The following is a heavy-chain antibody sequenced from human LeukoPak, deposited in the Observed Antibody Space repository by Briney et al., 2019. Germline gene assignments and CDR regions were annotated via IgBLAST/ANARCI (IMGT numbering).Heavy chain of an antibody. V-gene: IGHV4-59*08. CDR1: GGSITSYY. D-gene: IGHD6-13*01. CDR2: LYYSGYS. J-gene: IGHJ4*02. CDR3: ARGAYSSSFYFDY. Sequence: SETLSLTCTVSGGSITSYYWAWLRQPPGKGLEWIGYLYYSGYSNYNPSLKSRVSMSVDTSKNQFSLKLSSVTAADTAVYYCARGAYSSSFYFDYWGQGTLVTVSS.